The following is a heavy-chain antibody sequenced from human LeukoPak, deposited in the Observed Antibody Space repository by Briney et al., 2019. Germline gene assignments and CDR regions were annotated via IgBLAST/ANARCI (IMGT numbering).Heavy chain of an antibody. V-gene: IGHV4-31*03. CDR3: ARLRYYYDSSGYYPFDY. J-gene: IGHJ4*02. Sequence: SETLSLTCTVSGGSISSGGYYWSWIRQHPGKGLEWIGYIYYSGSTYYNPSLKSRVTISVDTSKNQFSLKLSSVTAADTAVYYCARLRYYYDSSGYYPFDYWGQGTLVTVSS. CDR2: IYYSGST. CDR1: GGSISSGGYY. D-gene: IGHD3-22*01.